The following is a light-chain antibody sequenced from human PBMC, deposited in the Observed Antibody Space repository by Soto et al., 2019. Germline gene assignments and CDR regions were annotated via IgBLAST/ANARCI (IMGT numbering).Light chain of an antibody. V-gene: IGKV1-16*01. CDR1: QGIENY. CDR2: AAS. CDR3: HNDKSYPFT. J-gene: IGKJ3*01. Sequence: DIPMTQSPSSLSASVGDRITITCRASQGIENYLIWFQQKPGRPPKSLIFAASNLQSGVPSRFSGSGSGTEFTLTISSLQAEDFGTYYSHNDKSYPFTFGPGTKVHI.